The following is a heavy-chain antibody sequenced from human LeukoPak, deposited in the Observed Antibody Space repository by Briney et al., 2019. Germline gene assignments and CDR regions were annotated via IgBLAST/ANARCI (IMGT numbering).Heavy chain of an antibody. J-gene: IGHJ4*02. CDR2: IYTSGST. D-gene: IGHD2/OR15-2a*01. V-gene: IGHV4-61*02. CDR3: ARDAGIALPGD. CDR1: GGSISSGSYY. Sequence: SETLSLTCTVSGGSISSGSYYWSWLRQPAGKGLEWIGRIYTSGSTNYNPSLKSRVTISVDTSKNQFSLKLSSVTAADTAVYYCARDAGIALPGDWGQGTQVTVSS.